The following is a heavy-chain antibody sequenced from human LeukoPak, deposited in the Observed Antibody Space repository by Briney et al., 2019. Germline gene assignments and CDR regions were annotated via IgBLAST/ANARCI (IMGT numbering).Heavy chain of an antibody. CDR1: GGSISSINYY. D-gene: IGHD3-22*01. CDR2: IYYSGST. Sequence: SETLSLTCTVSGGSISSINYYWSWIRQHPGKGLEWIGYIYYSGSTYYNPSLKSRVTISVDTSRNRFSLKLSSVTAADTAVHYCAAYYYDSSGLDFNYWGQGTLVTVSS. CDR3: AAYYYDSSGLDFNY. J-gene: IGHJ4*02. V-gene: IGHV4-31*03.